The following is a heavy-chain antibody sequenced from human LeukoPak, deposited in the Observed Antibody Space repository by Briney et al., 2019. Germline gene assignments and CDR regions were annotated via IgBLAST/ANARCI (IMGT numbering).Heavy chain of an antibody. J-gene: IGHJ6*02. CDR3: ARGDSSSWYYYYGMDV. V-gene: IGHV4-39*01. D-gene: IGHD6-13*01. Sequence: SETLSLTCTVSGGSISSSSYYWGWIRQPPGKGLEWIGSIYYSGSTYYNPSLKSRVTISVDTSKNQFSLKLSSVTAADTAVYYCARGDSSSWYYYYGMDVWGQGTTVTVSS. CDR1: GGSISSSSYY. CDR2: IYYSGST.